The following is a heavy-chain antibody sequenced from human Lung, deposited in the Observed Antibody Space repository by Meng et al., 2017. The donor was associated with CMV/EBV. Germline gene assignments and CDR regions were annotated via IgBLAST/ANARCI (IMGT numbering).Heavy chain of an antibody. CDR2: ISGSGYTT. Sequence: GGSXRLXCAASGFTFSDYYMTWIRQAPGKGLEWISYISGSGYTTYYADSVKGRFTISRDNAKSSLYLQMNSLTAEDTGVYYCARDLPLAWYQTDGVDVWGQGIXVNGAS. V-gene: IGHV3-11*04. CDR3: ARDLPLAWYQTDGVDV. CDR1: GFTFSDYY. D-gene: IGHD2-2*01. J-gene: IGHJ6*02.